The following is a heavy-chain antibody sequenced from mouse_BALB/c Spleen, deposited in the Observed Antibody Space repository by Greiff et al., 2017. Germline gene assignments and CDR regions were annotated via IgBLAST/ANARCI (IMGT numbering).Heavy chain of an antibody. Sequence: QVQLKQSGPGLVQPSQSLSITCTVSGFSLTSYGVHWVRQSPGKGLEWLGVIWSGGSTDYNAAFISRLSISKDNSKSQVFFKMNSLQANDTAIYYCATLYYDYDGLFAYWGQGTLVTVSA. CDR1: GFSLTSYG. CDR2: IWSGGST. D-gene: IGHD2-4*01. CDR3: ATLYYDYDGLFAY. V-gene: IGHV2-2*02. J-gene: IGHJ3*01.